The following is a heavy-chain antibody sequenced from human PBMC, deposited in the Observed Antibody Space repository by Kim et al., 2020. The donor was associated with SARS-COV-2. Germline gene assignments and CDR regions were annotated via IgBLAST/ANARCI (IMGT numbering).Heavy chain of an antibody. CDR2: IKHAGSDK. CDR3: GRHLVRGGGY. Sequence: GGSLRLSCAASGFTFSSQSMSWVRQAPGKGLECVASIKHAGSDKYYVDSVKGRITISRDNAKNSLYLQMNRLRAEDTAVYYCGRHLVRGGGYWGQGTLVSVS. CDR1: GFTFSSQS. J-gene: IGHJ1*01. D-gene: IGHD3-10*01. V-gene: IGHV3-7*01.